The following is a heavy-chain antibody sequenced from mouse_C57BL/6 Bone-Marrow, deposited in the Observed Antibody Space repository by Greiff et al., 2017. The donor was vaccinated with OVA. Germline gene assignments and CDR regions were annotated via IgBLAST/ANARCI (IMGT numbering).Heavy chain of an antibody. J-gene: IGHJ4*01. CDR1: EYEFPSHD. D-gene: IGHD2-4*01. Sequence: EVQRVESGGGLVQPGESLKLSCESNEYEFPSHDMSWVRKTPEKRLELVAAINSDGGSTYYPDTMERRFIISRDNTKKTLYLQMSSLRSEDTALYYCARRLRRGRGYYAMDYWGQGTSVTVSS. CDR2: INSDGGST. CDR3: ARRLRRGRGYYAMDY. V-gene: IGHV5-2*01.